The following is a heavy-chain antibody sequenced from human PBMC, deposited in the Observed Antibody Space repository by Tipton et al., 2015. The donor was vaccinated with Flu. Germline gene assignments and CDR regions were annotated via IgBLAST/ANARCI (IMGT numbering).Heavy chain of an antibody. CDR1: GDSISNYY. V-gene: IGHV4-4*07. D-gene: IGHD3-9*01. J-gene: IGHJ5*02. CDR2: MFTSGST. CDR3: AKEGSYNILTNYYNKGVDP. Sequence: TLSLTCTVSGDSISNYYWIWVRQPAGKGLEWIGRMFTSGSTYYSPSLKSRVTMSIDTSKNQFSLKLTSVTAADTAVYYCAKEGSYNILTNYYNKGVDPWGQGTLVIVSS.